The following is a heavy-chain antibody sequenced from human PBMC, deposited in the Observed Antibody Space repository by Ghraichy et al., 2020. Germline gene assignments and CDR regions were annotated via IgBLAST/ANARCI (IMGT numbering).Heavy chain of an antibody. J-gene: IGHJ4*02. D-gene: IGHD2-15*01. CDR1: RFTFTSYA. V-gene: IGHV3-23*01. CDR3: AKGPPGVVILAANYYFDY. Sequence: GGSLRLSCAASRFTFTSYAMSWVRQAPGKGLEWVSTISGSGASTYYADSVKGRFTISRDNSKNTLYLQMNSLRAEDTAVYYCAKGPPGVVILAANYYFDYWGQGTLVTVSS. CDR2: ISGSGAST.